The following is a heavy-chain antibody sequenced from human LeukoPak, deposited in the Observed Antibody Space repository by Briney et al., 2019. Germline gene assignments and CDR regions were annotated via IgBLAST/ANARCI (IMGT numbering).Heavy chain of an antibody. J-gene: IGHJ3*02. CDR3: ARDRWYPPAAFDI. D-gene: IGHD2-15*01. CDR1: GFTFSSYW. Sequence: GGSLRLSCAASGFTFSSYWMSWVRQAPGKGLEWVANIKQDGSEKYYVDSVKGRFTISRDNAKNSLYLQMNSLRAEDTAVYYCARDRWYPPAAFDIWGQGTMVTVSS. V-gene: IGHV3-7*01. CDR2: IKQDGSEK.